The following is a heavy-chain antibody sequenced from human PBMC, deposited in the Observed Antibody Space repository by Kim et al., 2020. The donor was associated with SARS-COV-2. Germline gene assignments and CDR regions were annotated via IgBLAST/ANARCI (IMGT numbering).Heavy chain of an antibody. J-gene: IGHJ4*02. D-gene: IGHD3-16*01. CDR3: ARAGDMITFGGVIADY. Sequence: SVKGRFTISRDNAKNSLYLQMNSLRAEDTAVYYCARAGDMITFGGVIADYWGQGTLVTVSS. V-gene: IGHV3-11*01.